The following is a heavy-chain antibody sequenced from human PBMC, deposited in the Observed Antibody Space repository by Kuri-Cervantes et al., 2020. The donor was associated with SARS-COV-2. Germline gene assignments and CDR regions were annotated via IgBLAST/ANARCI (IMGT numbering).Heavy chain of an antibody. D-gene: IGHD2-8*01. CDR3: SLDAFDY. J-gene: IGHJ4*02. Sequence: SVKVSCKTSGFAFTGSTIQWVRQARGQGLEWIGWIVVGSGDTSYAQEFQDRVTITRDMSTATAYMELRTLRSEDTAVYFCSLDAFDYWGQGTLVTVYS. CDR1: GFAFTGST. V-gene: IGHV1-58*02. CDR2: IVVGSGDT.